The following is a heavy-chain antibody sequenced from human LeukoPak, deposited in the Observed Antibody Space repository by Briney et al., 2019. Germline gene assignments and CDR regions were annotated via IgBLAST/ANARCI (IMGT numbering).Heavy chain of an antibody. CDR3: ANAETGSYTKNWFDP. Sequence: TGGSLRLSCAASGFTFSSYAMSWVRQAPGKGLEWVSAISGSGGSTYYADSVKGRFTISRGNSKNTLYLQMNSLRAEDTAVYYCANAETGSYTKNWFDPWGQGTLVTVSS. D-gene: IGHD3-9*01. V-gene: IGHV3-23*01. J-gene: IGHJ5*02. CDR2: ISGSGGST. CDR1: GFTFSSYA.